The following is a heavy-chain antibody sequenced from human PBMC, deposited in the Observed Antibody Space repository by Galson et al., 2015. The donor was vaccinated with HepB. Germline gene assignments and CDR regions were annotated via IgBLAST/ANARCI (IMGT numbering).Heavy chain of an antibody. CDR1: GGSFSGYY. D-gene: IGHD6-13*01. V-gene: IGHV4-34*01. CDR2: INHSGST. J-gene: IGHJ3*02. CDR3: ARTPSPSWGYDAFDI. Sequence: SETLSLTCAVYGGSFSGYYWSWIRQPPGKGLEWIGEINHSGSTNYNPSLKSRVTISVDTSKNQFSLKLSSVTAADTAVYYCARTPSPSWGYDAFDIWGQGTMVTVSS.